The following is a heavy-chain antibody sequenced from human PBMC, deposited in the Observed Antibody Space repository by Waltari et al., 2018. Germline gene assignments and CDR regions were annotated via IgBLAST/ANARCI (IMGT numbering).Heavy chain of an antibody. CDR2: IYYSGST. V-gene: IGHV4-59*11. Sequence: QVQLQESGPGLVKPSETLSLTCTVSGGSISSHYWSWIRQPPGKGLEWIGYIYYSGSTNYNPSLKSRGTISVDTSKNQFSLKLSSVTAADTAVYYCARGLGYGMDVWGQGTTVTVSS. CDR1: GGSISSHY. D-gene: IGHD5-12*01. J-gene: IGHJ6*02. CDR3: ARGLGYGMDV.